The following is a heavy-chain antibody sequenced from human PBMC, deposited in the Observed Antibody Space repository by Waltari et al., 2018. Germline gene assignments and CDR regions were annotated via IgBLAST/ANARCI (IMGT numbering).Heavy chain of an antibody. D-gene: IGHD3-3*01. J-gene: IGHJ3*02. Sequence: QVQVVESGGGVVPPGTSLRLSCAASGFTFNIYALHLVRQAPGKGLEWVASISYHGSNQFYADSVEGRFIISRANSKNTLYLQMNSLRAEDTAVYYCARDWRPRNDAFDIWGQGTMVTVSS. CDR1: GFTFNIYA. CDR2: ISYHGSNQ. CDR3: ARDWRPRNDAFDI. V-gene: IGHV3-30*03.